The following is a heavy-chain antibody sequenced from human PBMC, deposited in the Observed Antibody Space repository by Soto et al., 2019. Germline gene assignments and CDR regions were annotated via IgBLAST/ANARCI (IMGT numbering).Heavy chain of an antibody. CDR2: IYHSGST. CDR3: ARASTYCSGGSCYPEYFQH. D-gene: IGHD2-15*01. Sequence: SETLSLTCAVSSGSISSSNWWSWVRQPPGKGLEWIGEIYHSGSTNYNPSLKSRVTISVDKSKNQFSLKLSSVTAADTAVYYCARASTYCSGGSCYPEYFQHWGQGTLVTVSS. V-gene: IGHV4-4*02. J-gene: IGHJ1*01. CDR1: SGSISSSNW.